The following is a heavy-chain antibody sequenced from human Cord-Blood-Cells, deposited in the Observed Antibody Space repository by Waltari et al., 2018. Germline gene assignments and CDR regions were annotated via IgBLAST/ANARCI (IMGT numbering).Heavy chain of an antibody. D-gene: IGHD3-3*01. V-gene: IGHV4-34*01. CDR1: GRSFSGYY. J-gene: IGHJ6*02. CDR3: ARYKYDFWSGYYYYYYYGMDV. CDR2: INHSGST. Sequence: VQPQQWCSGLLKPSETLSLTCAVSGRSFSGYYWSWIRQPPGKGLEWIGEINHSGSTNYNPSLKSRVTISVDTSKNQFSLKLSSVTAADTAVYYCARYKYDFWSGYYYYYYYGMDVWGQGTTVTVSS.